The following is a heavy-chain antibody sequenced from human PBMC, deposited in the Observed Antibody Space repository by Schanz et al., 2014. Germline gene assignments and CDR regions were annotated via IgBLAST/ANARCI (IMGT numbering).Heavy chain of an antibody. Sequence: QVQLVESGGGVVQPGGSLRLSCAAYGFTLSSYAMHWVRQAPGKGLEWVAVIWNNGVTKYYADSVRGRFTISRDRFQNTLYLRMSSLRAEDTAVYYCARDFDDRRGYGSGYCLGDCMDVWGQGTTVTVSS. V-gene: IGHV3-33*08. CDR3: ARDFDDRRGYGSGYCLGDCMDV. D-gene: IGHD3-10*01. J-gene: IGHJ6*02. CDR1: GFTLSSYA. CDR2: IWNNGVTK.